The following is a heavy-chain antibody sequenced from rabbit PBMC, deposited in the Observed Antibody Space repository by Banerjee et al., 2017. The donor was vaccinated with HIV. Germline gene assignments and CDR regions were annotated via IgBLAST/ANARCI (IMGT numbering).Heavy chain of an antibody. D-gene: IGHD8-1*01. J-gene: IGHJ4*01. CDR2: IDTGTSST. CDR1: GIDFSSSYY. Sequence: QSLEESGGDLVKPGASLTLTCKASGIDFSSSYYMCWVRQAPGKGLEWIGCIDTGTSSTYYASWAKGRFTISKTSSTTVDLQMTSLTAADTATYFCARGGYAGSSYYTGGVFYFNLWGPGTLVTVS. V-gene: IGHV1S40*01. CDR3: ARGGYAGSSYYTGGVFYFNL.